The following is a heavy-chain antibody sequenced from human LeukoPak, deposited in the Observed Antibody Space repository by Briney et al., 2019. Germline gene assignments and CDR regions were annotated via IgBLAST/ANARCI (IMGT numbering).Heavy chain of an antibody. Sequence: ASAKVSCKASGYTFTSYGISWVRQAPGQGLEWMGWISAYNGNTNYAQKLQGRVTMTTDTSTSTAYMELRSLRSDDTAVYYCARLGYCSGGSCSGDFDLWGRGTLVTVSS. CDR3: ARLGYCSGGSCSGDFDL. CDR2: ISAYNGNT. V-gene: IGHV1-18*01. CDR1: GYTFTSYG. J-gene: IGHJ2*01. D-gene: IGHD2-15*01.